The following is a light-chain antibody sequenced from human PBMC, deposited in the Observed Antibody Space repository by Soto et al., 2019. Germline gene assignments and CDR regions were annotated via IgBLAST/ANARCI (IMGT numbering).Light chain of an antibody. CDR2: AAS. V-gene: IGKV3-15*01. Sequence: EIVMTQSPVTLSVSPGERATLSCRASQSGSSNLAWYQQKPGQAPRLLIYAASTRATGIPARFSGSGSGTDFTLTISRLQSEDFAVYYCQQYNKWPLFTFGPGTKVDIK. J-gene: IGKJ3*01. CDR3: QQYNKWPLFT. CDR1: QSGSSN.